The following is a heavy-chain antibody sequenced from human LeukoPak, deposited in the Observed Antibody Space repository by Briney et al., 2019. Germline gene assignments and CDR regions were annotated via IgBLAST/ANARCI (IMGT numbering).Heavy chain of an antibody. CDR2: FDPEDGET. CDR1: GYTLTELS. J-gene: IGHJ6*03. Sequence: GASVKVSCKVSGYTLTELSMHWVRQAPGKGLEWMGGFDPEDGETIYAQKFQGRVTMTEDTSTDTAYMELSSPRSEDTAVYYCATSHCSGGSCYSSYYYYMDVWGKGTTVTVSS. CDR3: ATSHCSGGSCYSSYYYYMDV. V-gene: IGHV1-24*01. D-gene: IGHD2-15*01.